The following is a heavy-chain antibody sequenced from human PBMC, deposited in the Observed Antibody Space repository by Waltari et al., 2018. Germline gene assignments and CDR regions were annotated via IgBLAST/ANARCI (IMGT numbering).Heavy chain of an antibody. CDR3: AKGLGMRDWYFDI. V-gene: IGHV3-23*01. D-gene: IGHD7-27*01. CDR2: ITGGGPNT. Sequence: EVRVLESGGGLVQPGGSLRLSCAASGLTFKNYAMAWVRQAPGKGLECGAVITGGGPNTYYADSVKGRFTVSRDNSKNTLDLQMNNLRLEDTAVYFCAKGLGMRDWYFDIWGRGTLLTVSS. CDR1: GLTFKNYA. J-gene: IGHJ2*01.